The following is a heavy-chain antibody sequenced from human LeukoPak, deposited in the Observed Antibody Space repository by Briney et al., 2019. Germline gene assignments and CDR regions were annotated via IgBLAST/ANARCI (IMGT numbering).Heavy chain of an antibody. J-gene: IGHJ4*02. Sequence: GGSLRLSCAASGFTFSSYGMHWVRQAPGKGLEWVAVISYDGSNKYYADSVKGRFTISRDNSKNTLYLQMNSLRAEDTAVYYCAKDWAGGSGSLDYFDYWGRGTLVTVSS. CDR1: GFTFSSYG. CDR2: ISYDGSNK. CDR3: AKDWAGGSGSLDYFDY. V-gene: IGHV3-30*18. D-gene: IGHD3-10*01.